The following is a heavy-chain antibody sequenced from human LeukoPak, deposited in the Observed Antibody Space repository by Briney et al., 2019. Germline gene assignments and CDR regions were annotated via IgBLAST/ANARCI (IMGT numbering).Heavy chain of an antibody. CDR1: GGSISSYY. D-gene: IGHD2-2*01. V-gene: IGHV4-59*01. Sequence: SETLSLTCTVSGGSISSYYWSWIRQPPGKGLEWIGYIYYSGSTNYNPSLKSRVTISVDTSKNQFSLKLSSVTAADTAVYYCARSRYIVVVPAAMLGPRRNWFDPWGQGTLVTVSS. CDR3: ARSRYIVVVPAAMLGPRRNWFDP. J-gene: IGHJ5*02. CDR2: IYYSGST.